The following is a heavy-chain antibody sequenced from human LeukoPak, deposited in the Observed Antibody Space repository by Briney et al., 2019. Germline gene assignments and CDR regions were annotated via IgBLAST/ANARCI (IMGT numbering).Heavy chain of an antibody. Sequence: SETLSLTCTVSGGSISSYYWSWIRQPPGRGLEWIGHIYYSGSTNYNPSLKSRVTISVDTSKNQFSLKLSSVTAADTAVYYCAGGPYSGSYYVDYWGQGTLVTVSS. CDR2: IYYSGST. CDR3: AGGPYSGSYYVDY. D-gene: IGHD1-26*01. V-gene: IGHV4-59*01. CDR1: GGSISSYY. J-gene: IGHJ4*02.